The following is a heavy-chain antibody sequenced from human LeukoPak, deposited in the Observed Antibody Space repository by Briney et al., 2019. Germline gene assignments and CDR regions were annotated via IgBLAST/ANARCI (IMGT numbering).Heavy chain of an antibody. V-gene: IGHV3-21*01. Sequence: GGSLRLSCAASGFTFSTYNMNWVRQAPGKGLEWVSSISGSSGYIYYADSVKGRFTISRDNARNSLYLQMNSLRAEDTAVYYCARDNYDSSGPYYFDYWGQGTLVTVSS. CDR2: ISGSSGYI. J-gene: IGHJ4*02. CDR1: GFTFSTYN. CDR3: ARDNYDSSGPYYFDY. D-gene: IGHD3-22*01.